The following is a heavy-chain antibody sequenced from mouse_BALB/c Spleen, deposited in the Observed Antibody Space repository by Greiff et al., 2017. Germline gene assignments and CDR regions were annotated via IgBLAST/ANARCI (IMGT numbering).Heavy chain of an antibody. J-gene: IGHJ2*01. CDR2: ISSGGSYT. D-gene: IGHD2-14*01. CDR1: GFTFSSYG. Sequence: EVKLMESGGDLVKPGGSLKLSCAASGFTFSSYGMSWVRQTPDKRLEWVATISSGGSYTYYPDSVKGRFTISRDNAKNTLYLQMSSLKSEDTAMYYCARQKRYDVGGNDYWGQGTTLTVSS. CDR3: ARQKRYDVGGNDY. V-gene: IGHV5-6*01.